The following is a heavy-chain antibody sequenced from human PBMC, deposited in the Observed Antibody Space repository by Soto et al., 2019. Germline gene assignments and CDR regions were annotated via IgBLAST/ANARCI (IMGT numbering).Heavy chain of an antibody. CDR2: IYYSGST. Sequence: SETLSLTCAVSGGSISSGGYYWSWIRQPPGKGLEWIGYIYYSGSTNYNPSLKSRVTISVDTSKNQFSLKLSSVTAADTAVYYCARVQTQDFDYWGQGTLVTVSS. CDR3: ARVQTQDFDY. J-gene: IGHJ4*02. V-gene: IGHV4-61*08. CDR1: GGSISSGGYY.